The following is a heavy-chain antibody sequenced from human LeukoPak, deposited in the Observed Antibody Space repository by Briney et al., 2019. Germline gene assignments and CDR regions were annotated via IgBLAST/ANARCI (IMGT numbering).Heavy chain of an antibody. V-gene: IGHV1-69*05. D-gene: IGHD3-22*01. J-gene: IGHJ3*02. CDR1: GGTFSSYA. Sequence: SVKVSCKASGGTFSSYAISWVRQAPGQGLEWMGRIIPIFGTANYAQKFQGRVTITTDESTSTAYMELSSLRSEDTAVYYCARVYDSSVDDAFGIWGQGTMVTVSS. CDR2: IIPIFGTA. CDR3: ARVYDSSVDDAFGI.